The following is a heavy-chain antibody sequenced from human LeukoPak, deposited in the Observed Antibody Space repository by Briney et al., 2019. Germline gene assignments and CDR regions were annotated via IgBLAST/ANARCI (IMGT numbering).Heavy chain of an antibody. CDR2: IYYSGST. CDR3: ARDYDTMVRGVIGD. V-gene: IGHV4-39*07. D-gene: IGHD3-10*01. CDR1: GGSISSSSYY. J-gene: IGHJ4*02. Sequence: PSETLSLTCTVSGGSISSSSYYWGWIRQPPGKGLEWIGSIYYSGSTYYNPSLKSRVTISVDTSKNQFSLKLSSVTAADTAVYYCARDYDTMVRGVIGDWGQGTLVTVSS.